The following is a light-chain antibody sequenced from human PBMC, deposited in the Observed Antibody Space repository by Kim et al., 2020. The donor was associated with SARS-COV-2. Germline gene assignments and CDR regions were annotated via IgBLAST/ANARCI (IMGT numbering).Light chain of an antibody. CDR2: GHS. Sequence: QSVLTQPPSVSGAPGQRVTISCTGSSSNIGAGYDVHWYQQVPGTAPKLLIYGHSNRPSGVPDRFSGSRSGTSASLAITGLQAEDEADYYCQSYDSSLSGSLFGGGTKVTVL. J-gene: IGLJ3*02. CDR3: QSYDSSLSGSL. V-gene: IGLV1-40*01. CDR1: SSNIGAGYD.